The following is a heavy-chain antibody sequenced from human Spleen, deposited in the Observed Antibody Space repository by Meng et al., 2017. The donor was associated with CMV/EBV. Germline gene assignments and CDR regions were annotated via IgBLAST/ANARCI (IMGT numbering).Heavy chain of an antibody. Sequence: SGGSISSGDYYWSWIRQPPGKGLEWIGYIYYSGSTYYNPSLKSRVTISVDTSKNQFSLKLSSVTAADTAVYYCAREGYYDSGDWVDPWGQGTLVTVSS. CDR3: AREGYYDSGDWVDP. V-gene: IGHV4-30-4*08. D-gene: IGHD3-22*01. CDR1: GGSISSGDYY. J-gene: IGHJ5*02. CDR2: IYYSGST.